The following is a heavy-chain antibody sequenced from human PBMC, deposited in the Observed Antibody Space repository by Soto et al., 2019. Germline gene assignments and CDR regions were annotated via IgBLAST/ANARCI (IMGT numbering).Heavy chain of an antibody. CDR1: GFTFEDYA. CDR3: VKHMRINIDNDYGDAFEL. V-gene: IGHV3-9*01. Sequence: EMQLVEAGGGLVQPGRSLRLSCAASGFTFEDYAMHWVRQVPGKGLEWVAGISWDSGRIGYADSVKGRFTSSRDNVKNTLLLQMYSLKAEDTAFYYCVKHMRINIDNDYGDAFELWGQGTMVTVSS. CDR2: ISWDSGRI. D-gene: IGHD3-16*01. J-gene: IGHJ3*01.